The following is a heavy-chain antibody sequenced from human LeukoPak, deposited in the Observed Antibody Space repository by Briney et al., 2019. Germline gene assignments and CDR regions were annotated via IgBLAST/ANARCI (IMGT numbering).Heavy chain of an antibody. CDR1: GFSVSTYY. Sequence: PEGSLRLPCAASGFSVSTYYMDWVRQAPGKGLGWVSVIYSDGNTQYADSVKGRFTISRDDSKNTLYLQMNSLKAEDTAVYYCARARSRCTYGVCRSDYYYYMDVWGKGTTVTVSS. CDR2: IYSDGNT. V-gene: IGHV3-66*02. CDR3: ARARSRCTYGVCRSDYYYYMDV. J-gene: IGHJ6*03. D-gene: IGHD2-8*01.